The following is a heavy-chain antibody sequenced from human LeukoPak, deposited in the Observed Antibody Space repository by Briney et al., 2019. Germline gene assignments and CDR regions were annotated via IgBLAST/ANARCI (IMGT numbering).Heavy chain of an antibody. J-gene: IGHJ4*02. V-gene: IGHV1-69*13. CDR1: GGTFSSYA. D-gene: IGHD4-23*01. CDR2: IIPIFGTA. CDR3: ARLGDYGGNPS. Sequence: ASVKVSCKASGGTFSSYAISWVRQTPGQGLEWMGGIIPIFGTANYAQKFQGRVTITADESTSTAYMELSSLRSEDTAVYYCARLGDYGGNPSWGQGTLVTVSS.